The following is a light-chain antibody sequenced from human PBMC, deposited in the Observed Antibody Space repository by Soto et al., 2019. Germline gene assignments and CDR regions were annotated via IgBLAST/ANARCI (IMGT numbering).Light chain of an antibody. V-gene: IGKV1-5*01. J-gene: IGKJ1*01. Sequence: DNQWSLSRSTLSAYEGDRGTITCRASQSISSWLAWYQQKPGKAPKLLIYDASSLESGVPSRFSGSGSGTEFTLTISSLQPDDFATYYCQQYNSYWTFGQGTKVDIK. CDR1: QSISSW. CDR2: DAS. CDR3: QQYNSYWT.